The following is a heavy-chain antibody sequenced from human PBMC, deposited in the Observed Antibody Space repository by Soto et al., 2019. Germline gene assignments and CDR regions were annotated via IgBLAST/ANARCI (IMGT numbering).Heavy chain of an antibody. CDR3: ATGLLAAAPLNY. CDR2: IIPLSASA. V-gene: IGHV1-69*06. D-gene: IGHD6-13*01. Sequence: QVQLVQSGAEVKKPGSSVKVSCRASGVTFSDYAISWVRQAPGQGLEWMGGIIPLSASAKFAQKFQGRVTITADKSTRTAYMELTSVRSEDTAVYYCATGLLAAAPLNYWGQGTLVTVS. J-gene: IGHJ4*02. CDR1: GVTFSDYA.